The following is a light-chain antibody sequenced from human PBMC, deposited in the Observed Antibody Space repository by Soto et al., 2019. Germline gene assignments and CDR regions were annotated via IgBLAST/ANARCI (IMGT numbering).Light chain of an antibody. CDR1: QSVLYSSNNKNY. CDR3: QQYYSTPLT. V-gene: IGKV4-1*01. Sequence: IVMTQSPDSLAVSLGERATINCKSSQSVLYSSNNKNYLAWYQQKAGQPPNLLIYWASTRESGVPDRFSGSGSGTDFTLTISSLQAEDVAVYYCQQYYSTPLTFGGGTKVEIK. CDR2: WAS. J-gene: IGKJ4*01.